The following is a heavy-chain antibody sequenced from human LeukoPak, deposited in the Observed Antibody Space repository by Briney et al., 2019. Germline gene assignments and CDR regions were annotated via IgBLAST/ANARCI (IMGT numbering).Heavy chain of an antibody. CDR3: AKDSSVFHYDSRNLDY. CDR2: ITRSSYI. Sequence: PGGSLRLSCAASGFTFSSYSMNWVRQAPGKGLEWVSSITRSSYIYYADSVKGRFTISRDNAKNSLYLEMNSLRAEDTAVFYCAKDSSVFHYDSRNLDYWGQGTLVTVSS. V-gene: IGHV3-21*01. D-gene: IGHD3-22*01. J-gene: IGHJ4*02. CDR1: GFTFSSYS.